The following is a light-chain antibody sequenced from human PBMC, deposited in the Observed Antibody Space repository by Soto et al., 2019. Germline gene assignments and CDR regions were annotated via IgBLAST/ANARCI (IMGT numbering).Light chain of an antibody. CDR1: QTISSW. V-gene: IGKV1-5*03. J-gene: IGKJ1*01. CDR2: KAS. CDR3: QHYNSYSEA. Sequence: DIQMTQSPSTLSGSVGDRVTITCRASQTISSWWAWYQQKPGKAPKLLIYKASTLKSGVPSRFSGSGSGTECTLTISSLQPDYFATYYCQHYNSYSEAVGQGTKVDSK.